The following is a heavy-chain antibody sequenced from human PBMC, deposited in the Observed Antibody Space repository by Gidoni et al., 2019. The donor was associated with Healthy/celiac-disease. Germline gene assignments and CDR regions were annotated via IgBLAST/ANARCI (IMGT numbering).Heavy chain of an antibody. CDR3: ASWYPSYYYYYGMDV. CDR2: IIPIFGTE. J-gene: IGHJ6*02. V-gene: IGHV1-69*06. Sequence: QVQLVQSGAEVKKPGSSVKVSCKASGGTFSSYAISWVRKAPGQGLEWMGGIIPIFGTENYAQKFQGRVTITADKSTSTAYMELSSLRSEDTAVYYCASWYPSYYYYYGMDVWGQGTTVTVSS. CDR1: GGTFSSYA. D-gene: IGHD6-13*01.